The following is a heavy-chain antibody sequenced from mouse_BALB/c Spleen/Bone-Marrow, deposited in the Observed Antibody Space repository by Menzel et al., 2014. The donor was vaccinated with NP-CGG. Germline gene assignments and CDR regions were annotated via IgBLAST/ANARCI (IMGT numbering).Heavy chain of an antibody. V-gene: IGHV7-3*02. Sequence: EVMLVESGGGLVQPGGSLRLSCATSGFTFTDYYMNWVRQPPGKALEWLGFIRNKANGYTTEYSASVKGRFTISRDNSQSILYLQMNTLRAEDSATYYCARDSRSTVSHFGYWGQGTTLTVSS. CDR2: IRNKANGYTT. D-gene: IGHD1-1*01. J-gene: IGHJ2*01. CDR3: ARDSRSTVSHFGY. CDR1: GFTFTDYY.